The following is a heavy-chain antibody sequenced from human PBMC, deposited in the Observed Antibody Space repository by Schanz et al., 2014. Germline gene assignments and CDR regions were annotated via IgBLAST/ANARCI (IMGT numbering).Heavy chain of an antibody. CDR3: ARGRGCYDY. CDR1: GYAFTTYG. J-gene: IGHJ4*02. V-gene: IGHV1-69*04. D-gene: IGHD2-21*01. Sequence: QVQLVQSGAEVKKPGASVRVSCKVSGYAFTTYGISWVRQAPGQGLEWMGKIIPVLNIATYAQRFQGRVSITADTSTNTAYMELSSLTSEDTAVHYSARGRGCYDYWGQGTLVNVSS. CDR2: IIPVLNIA.